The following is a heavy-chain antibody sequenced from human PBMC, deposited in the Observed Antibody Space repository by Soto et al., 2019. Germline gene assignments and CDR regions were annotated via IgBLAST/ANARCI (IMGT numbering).Heavy chain of an antibody. J-gene: IGHJ6*02. CDR2: ISAYNGNT. CDR3: ARSQGSSTSLEIYYYYYYGMDV. Sequence: ASVKVSCKASGYTFTSYGISWVRQAPGQGLEWMGWISAYNGNTNYAQKLQGRVTMTTDTSTSTAYMELSSLRSDDTAVYYCARSQGSSTSLEIYYYYYYGMDVWGQGTTVTVSS. CDR1: GYTFTSYG. V-gene: IGHV1-18*01. D-gene: IGHD2-2*01.